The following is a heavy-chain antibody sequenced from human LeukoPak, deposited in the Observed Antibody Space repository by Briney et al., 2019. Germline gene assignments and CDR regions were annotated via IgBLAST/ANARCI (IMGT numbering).Heavy chain of an antibody. J-gene: IGHJ4*02. Sequence: ASETLSLTCTVSGGSISSYYWSWIRQPPGKGLEWIGYIYYSGSTNYNPSLKSRVTISADTSKNQFSLKLSSVTAADTAVYYCAREASSSCFDYWGQGTLVTVSS. CDR2: IYYSGST. CDR3: AREASSSCFDY. V-gene: IGHV4-59*01. CDR1: GGSISSYY. D-gene: IGHD6-13*01.